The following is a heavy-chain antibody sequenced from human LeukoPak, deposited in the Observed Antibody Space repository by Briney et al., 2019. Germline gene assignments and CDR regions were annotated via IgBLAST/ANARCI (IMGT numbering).Heavy chain of an antibody. D-gene: IGHD3-16*01. CDR3: AKGEFQAGGKADY. V-gene: IGHV3-23*01. CDR1: GFTFSSYA. J-gene: IGHJ4*02. Sequence: GGSLRLSCAASGFTFSSYAMSWVRQAPGKGLEWASAISGSGGSTYYADSVKGRFTISRDNSENTLYLQMNSLRAEDTAVYYCAKGEFQAGGKADYWGQGTLVTVSS. CDR2: ISGSGGST.